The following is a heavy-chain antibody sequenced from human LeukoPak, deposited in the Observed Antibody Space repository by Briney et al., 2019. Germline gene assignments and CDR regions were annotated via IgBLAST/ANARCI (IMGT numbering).Heavy chain of an antibody. D-gene: IGHD5-24*01. J-gene: IGHJ4*02. CDR3: ATGFRWLTRGY. CDR1: GFTVSSNY. Sequence: GGSLRLSCAASGFTVSSNYMSWVRQAPGKGLEWVSVIYSGGSTYYADSVKGRFTISRDNSKNTLYLQMNSLRAEDTAVYYCATGFRWLTRGYWGQGTLVTVSS. CDR2: IYSGGST. V-gene: IGHV3-53*01.